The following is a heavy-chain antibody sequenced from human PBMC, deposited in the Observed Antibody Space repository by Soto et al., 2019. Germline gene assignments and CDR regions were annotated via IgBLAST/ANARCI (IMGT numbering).Heavy chain of an antibody. V-gene: IGHV3-11*06. D-gene: IGHD3-10*01. Sequence: PGGSLRLSCAASGFTFSDYYMSWIRQAPGKGLEWVSYISTTSSYTNYADSVKGRFTISRDNAKNSLYLHMNSLKAEDTAMYYCAREWLGSGHVDYWGQGTLVTVSS. CDR1: GFTFSDYY. CDR2: ISTTSSYT. J-gene: IGHJ4*02. CDR3: AREWLGSGHVDY.